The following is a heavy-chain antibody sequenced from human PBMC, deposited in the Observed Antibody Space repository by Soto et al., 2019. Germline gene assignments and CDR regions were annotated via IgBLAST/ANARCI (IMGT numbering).Heavy chain of an antibody. CDR2: ISRSGSTI. D-gene: IGHD2-21*01. V-gene: IGHV3-11*01. CDR1: GFIFSDYY. J-gene: IGHJ6*02. Sequence: GGSLRLSCEASGFIFSDYYMSWIRQAPGKGLEWVSYISRSGSTINYADSVKGRFTIPRDNAKNLLYLQMNTLRAEDTAVYYCARDRYGFANVTYYYYGMDVWGQGTTVTVPS. CDR3: ARDRYGFANVTYYYYGMDV.